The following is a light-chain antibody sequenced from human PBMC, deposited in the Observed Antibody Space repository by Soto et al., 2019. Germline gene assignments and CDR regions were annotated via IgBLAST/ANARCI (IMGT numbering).Light chain of an antibody. J-gene: IGKJ3*01. CDR1: QSVSGY. Sequence: EIVLTQSPATLSLSPGERATLSCRASQSVSGYLVWYQQKPGQAPRLLIYDASKRATGIPARFSGSGSGTEFTLTISSLEPEDFAVYYCQQRSNWPPVFTFGPGTKVDIK. V-gene: IGKV3-11*01. CDR2: DAS. CDR3: QQRSNWPPVFT.